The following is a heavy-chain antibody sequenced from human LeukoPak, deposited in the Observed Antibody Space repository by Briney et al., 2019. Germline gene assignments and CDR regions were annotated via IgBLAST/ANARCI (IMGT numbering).Heavy chain of an antibody. CDR2: ISYDGSNK. CDR3: ARGHWYSGSYYLPGGDAFDI. CDR1: GFTFSSYA. Sequence: LAGGSLRLSCAASGFTFSSYAMPWVRQAPGKGLEWVAVISYDGSNKYYADSVKGRFTISRDNSKNTLYLQMNSLRAEDTAVYYCARGHWYSGSYYLPGGDAFDIWGQGTMVTVSS. J-gene: IGHJ3*02. V-gene: IGHV3-30*01. D-gene: IGHD1-26*01.